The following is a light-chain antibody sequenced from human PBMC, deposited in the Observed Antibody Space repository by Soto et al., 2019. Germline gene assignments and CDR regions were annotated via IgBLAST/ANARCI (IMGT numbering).Light chain of an antibody. Sequence: DIQMTQSPSSLSASVGDRVTITCRTSQSNTNYLNWYQQKPGKAPKLLIYAASTLQSGVPSRLSGSGSWTDFTLTISSLQPGDFATYYCQQTYTSPLYTFGQGTKLEIK. CDR1: QSNTNY. CDR3: QQTYTSPLYT. J-gene: IGKJ2*01. CDR2: AAS. V-gene: IGKV1-39*01.